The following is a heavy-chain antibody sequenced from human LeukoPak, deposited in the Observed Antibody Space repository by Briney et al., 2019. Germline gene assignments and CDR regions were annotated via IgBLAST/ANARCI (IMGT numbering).Heavy chain of an antibody. J-gene: IGHJ4*02. V-gene: IGHV3-15*01. D-gene: IGHD4-17*01. CDR3: TTAWVQDYGDYDY. CDR2: IKSKTDGGTT. Sequence: PGGSLRLSCAASGFTFSSYAMSWVRQAPGKGLEWVGRIKSKTDGGTTDYAAPVKGRFTISRDDSKNTLYLQMNSLKTEDTAVYYCTTAWVQDYGDYDYWGQGTLVTVSS. CDR1: GFTFSSYA.